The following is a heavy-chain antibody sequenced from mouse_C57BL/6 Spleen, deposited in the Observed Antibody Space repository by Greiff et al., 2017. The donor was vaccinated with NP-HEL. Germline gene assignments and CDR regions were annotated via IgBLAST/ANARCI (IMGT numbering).Heavy chain of an antibody. CDR3: ARGAQATLSY. D-gene: IGHD3-2*02. CDR1: GYSITSGYD. CDR2: ISYSGST. V-gene: IGHV3-1*01. J-gene: IGHJ3*01. Sequence: VQLKESGPGMVKPSQSLSLTCTVTGYSITSGYDWHWIRHFPGNKLEWMGYISYSGSTNYNPSLKSRISITHDTSKNHFFLKLNSVTTEDTATYYCARGAQATLSYWGQGTLVTVSA.